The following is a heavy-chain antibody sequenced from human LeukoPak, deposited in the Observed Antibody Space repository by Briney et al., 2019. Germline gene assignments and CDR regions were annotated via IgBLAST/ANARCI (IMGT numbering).Heavy chain of an antibody. V-gene: IGHV4-4*09. J-gene: IGHJ5*02. Sequence: SETLSLTCTVSGGSISSYYWSWIRQPPGKGLEWIGYIYSSGSTNYNPSLKSRVTISVDTSKNQFSLKLSSVNAADTAVYYGAGRKYCSSTSCHMGDWFDPWGQGTLVTVSS. CDR3: AGRKYCSSTSCHMGDWFDP. D-gene: IGHD2-2*02. CDR2: IYSSGST. CDR1: GGSISSYY.